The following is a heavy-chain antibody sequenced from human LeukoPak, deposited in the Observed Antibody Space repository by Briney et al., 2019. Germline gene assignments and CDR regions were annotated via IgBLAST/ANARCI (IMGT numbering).Heavy chain of an antibody. V-gene: IGHV4-59*01. CDR3: AVSRSGSIFVFDI. D-gene: IGHD3-22*01. CDR2: IYYSAST. J-gene: IGHJ3*02. Sequence: LETLSLTCTVSGVSISSYYWSWIRQPPGKGLEWIGYIYYSASTDYTPSLKSRVTISVDMSKKYFSLKLSSVTAADTAVYYCAVSRSGSIFVFDIWGQGTMVTVSS. CDR1: GVSISSYY.